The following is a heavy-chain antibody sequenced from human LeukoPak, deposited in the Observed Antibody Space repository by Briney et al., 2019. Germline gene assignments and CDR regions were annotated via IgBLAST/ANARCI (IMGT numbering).Heavy chain of an antibody. D-gene: IGHD3-10*01. Sequence: PSETLSLTCAVSGGSISSSNWWSWVRQPPGKGLEWIGEIYHSGSTNYNPSLKSRVTISVDKSKNQFSLKLSSVTAADTAVYYCARTGSSLDLNYYGSGRPRRTFDYWGQGTLVTVSS. CDR1: GGSISSSNW. J-gene: IGHJ4*02. V-gene: IGHV4-4*02. CDR2: IYHSGST. CDR3: ARTGSSLDLNYYGSGRPRRTFDY.